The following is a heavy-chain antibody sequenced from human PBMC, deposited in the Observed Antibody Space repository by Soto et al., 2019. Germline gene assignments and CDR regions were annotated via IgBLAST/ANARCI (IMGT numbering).Heavy chain of an antibody. CDR3: TRGGTVSTNYYDPMYV. J-gene: IGHJ6*02. D-gene: IGHD4-4*01. V-gene: IGHV3-72*01. CDR1: GFTFIDHY. Sequence: GGSLRLSCAASGFTFIDHYMDWVRQAPGKGLEWVGRARNKANSYTTVYAASVRGRFSISRDDSQNSLFLQMNSLRTEDTAVYYCTRGGTVSTNYYDPMYVWGQGTTVTVSS. CDR2: ARNKANSYTT.